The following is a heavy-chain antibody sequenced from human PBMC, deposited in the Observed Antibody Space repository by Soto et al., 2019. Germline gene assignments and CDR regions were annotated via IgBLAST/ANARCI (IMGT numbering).Heavy chain of an antibody. CDR3: AKDLDYYYDSSGFNWFDP. CDR2: IIPILGIA. J-gene: IGHJ5*02. D-gene: IGHD3-22*01. V-gene: IGHV1-69*04. CDR1: GGTFSSYT. Sequence: SVKVSCKASGGTFSSYTISWVRQAPGQGLEWMGRIIPILGIANYAQKFQGRVTITADKSTSTAYMELSSLRSEDTAVYYCAKDLDYYYDSSGFNWFDPWGQGTLVTVSS.